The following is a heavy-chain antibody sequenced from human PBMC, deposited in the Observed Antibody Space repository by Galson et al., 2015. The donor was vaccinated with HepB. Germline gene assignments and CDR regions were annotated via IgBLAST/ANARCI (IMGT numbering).Heavy chain of an antibody. CDR1: AFTFNIYS. D-gene: IGHD3-16*01. J-gene: IGHJ3*01. Sequence: SLRLSCAASAFTFNIYSMHWVRQAPGKGLEWVSYTTSTGSTKYYADSVKGRFTISRDNAKNSLYLQMNSLRVEDTAVYYCTRDAGYVTFDVWGQGTMVTVSS. V-gene: IGHV3-48*01. CDR2: TTSTGSTK. CDR3: TRDAGYVTFDV.